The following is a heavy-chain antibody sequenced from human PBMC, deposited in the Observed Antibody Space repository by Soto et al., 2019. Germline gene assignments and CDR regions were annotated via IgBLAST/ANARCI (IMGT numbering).Heavy chain of an antibody. V-gene: IGHV3-30-3*02. CDR3: PRARGGYSYEPPDY. J-gene: IGHJ4*02. Sequence: GGSLRLSCAASGFTFSSYAMHWVRQAPGKGLEWVAVISYDGSNKYYADSVKGRFTISRDNSKNTLYLQMNSLRAEDTAVYYCPRARGGYSYEPPDYWGQGTLVTVSS. CDR2: ISYDGSNK. D-gene: IGHD5-18*01. CDR1: GFTFSSYA.